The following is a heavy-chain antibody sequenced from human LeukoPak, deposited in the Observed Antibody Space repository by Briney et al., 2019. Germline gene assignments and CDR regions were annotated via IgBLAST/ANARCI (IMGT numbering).Heavy chain of an antibody. D-gene: IGHD3/OR15-3a*01. V-gene: IGHV3-48*01. CDR1: GFTFSSYS. Sequence: GGSLRLSCAASGFTFSSYSMNWVRQAPGKGLEWVSYISSSSSTIYYADSVKGRFTISRDNAKNSLYLQMNSLRAEDTAVYYCARLDWSNAFDIWGQGTMVTVSS. J-gene: IGHJ3*02. CDR3: ARLDWSNAFDI. CDR2: ISSSSSTI.